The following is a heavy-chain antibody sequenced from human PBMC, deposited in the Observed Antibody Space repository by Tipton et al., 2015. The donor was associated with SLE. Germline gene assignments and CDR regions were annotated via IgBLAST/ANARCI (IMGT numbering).Heavy chain of an antibody. CDR1: GFTFDEYA. J-gene: IGHJ3*01. CDR2: ISRNSGAK. D-gene: IGHD1-1*01. Sequence: SLRLSCEASGFTFDEYAMHWVRQVPGKGLEWVSSISRNSGAKGYADSVKGRFTISRDNARNTLYLQMNSLRAEDTAVYYCARILDRKIGSDPSDVWGQGTLLTVSS. CDR3: ARILDRKIGSDPSDV. V-gene: IGHV3-9*01.